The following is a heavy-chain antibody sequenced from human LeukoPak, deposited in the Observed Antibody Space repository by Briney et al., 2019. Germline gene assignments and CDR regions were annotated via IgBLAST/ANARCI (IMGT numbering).Heavy chain of an antibody. D-gene: IGHD3-22*01. V-gene: IGHV4-59*08. CDR3: ARGDSSAPGIDY. CDR2: IYYGGST. Sequence: SETLSLTCTVSGGSISSYYWSWIRQPPGKGLEWIGYIYYGGSTNYNPSLKSRVTISVDTSKNQFSLKLSSVTAADTAVYYCARGDSSAPGIDYWGQGTLVTVSS. CDR1: GGSISSYY. J-gene: IGHJ4*02.